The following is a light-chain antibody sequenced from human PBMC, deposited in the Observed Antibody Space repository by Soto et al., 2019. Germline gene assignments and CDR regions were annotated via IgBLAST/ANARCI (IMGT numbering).Light chain of an antibody. Sequence: QSALTQPASVSGSPGQSITISCTGTSSDVGGYNYVSWYQQHPGKAPKLIIYEVSNRPSGVSNRFSGSKSGNTASLTISGLQAEDDADYYCNSYTSKSTGVFGTGTMLTVL. V-gene: IGLV2-14*01. J-gene: IGLJ1*01. CDR2: EVS. CDR1: SSDVGGYNY. CDR3: NSYTSKSTGV.